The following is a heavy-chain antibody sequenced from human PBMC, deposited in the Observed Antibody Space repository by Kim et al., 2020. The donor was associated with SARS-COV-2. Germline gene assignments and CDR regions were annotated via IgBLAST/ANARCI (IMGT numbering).Heavy chain of an antibody. CDR3: ARDTTDYDILTIRVDFDY. D-gene: IGHD3-9*01. CDR2: ISSSSSYI. V-gene: IGHV3-21*01. Sequence: GGSLRLSCAASGFTFSSYSMNWVRQAPGKGLEWVSSISSSSSYIYYADSVKGRFTISRDNAKNSLYLQMNSLRAEDTAVYYCARDTTDYDILTIRVDFDYWGQGTLVTVSS. CDR1: GFTFSSYS. J-gene: IGHJ4*02.